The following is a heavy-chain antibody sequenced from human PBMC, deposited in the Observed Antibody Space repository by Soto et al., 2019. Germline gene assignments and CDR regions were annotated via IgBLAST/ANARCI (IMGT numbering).Heavy chain of an antibody. CDR1: GGSISSGGYY. CDR3: VIGRGNFDTIAAAGPYFDY. CDR2: IYYSGST. Sequence: PSETLSLTCTVSGGSISSGGYYWSWIRQHPGKGLEWIGYIYYSGSTYYNPSLKSRVTISVDTSKNQFSLKLSSVTAADTAVYYCVIGRGNFDTIAAAGPYFDYWGQGTLVTVSS. J-gene: IGHJ4*02. V-gene: IGHV4-31*03. D-gene: IGHD6-13*01.